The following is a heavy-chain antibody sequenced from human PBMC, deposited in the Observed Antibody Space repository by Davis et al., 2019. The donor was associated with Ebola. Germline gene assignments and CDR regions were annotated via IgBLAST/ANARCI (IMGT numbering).Heavy chain of an antibody. Sequence: ASVKVSSKASGYTFTSYGISWVRQAPGQGLEWMGWISAYNGNTNYAQKLQGRVTMTTDTSTSTAYMELRSLRSDDTAVYYCARKGQGQLPFSYGMDVWGKGTTVTVSS. D-gene: IGHD2-2*01. CDR2: ISAYNGNT. J-gene: IGHJ6*04. V-gene: IGHV1-18*01. CDR1: GYTFTSYG. CDR3: ARKGQGQLPFSYGMDV.